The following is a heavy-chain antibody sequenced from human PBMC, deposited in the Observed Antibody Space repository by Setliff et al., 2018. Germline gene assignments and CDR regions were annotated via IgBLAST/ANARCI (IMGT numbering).Heavy chain of an antibody. Sequence: SFPASGYTFTSYAISWVRQAPGQGLEWMGWISAYNHNTNYAQKLQGRVTMTTDTSTSTAYMELRSLRSDDTAVYYCARDPTASNYYGSGSYPLFDYWGQGTLVTVSS. D-gene: IGHD3-10*01. CDR3: ARDPTASNYYGSGSYPLFDY. CDR1: GYTFTSYA. V-gene: IGHV1-18*01. J-gene: IGHJ4*02. CDR2: ISAYNHNT.